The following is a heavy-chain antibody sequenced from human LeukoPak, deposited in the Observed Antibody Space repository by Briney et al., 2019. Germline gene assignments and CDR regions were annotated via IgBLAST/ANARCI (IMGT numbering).Heavy chain of an antibody. D-gene: IGHD6-13*01. V-gene: IGHV4-38-2*02. CDR1: GYSISSGYY. J-gene: IGHJ5*02. CDR2: IYHSGST. Sequence: SETLSLTCTVSGYSISSGYYWGWIRQPPGKGLEWIGSIYHSGSTYYNPSLKSRVTISVDRSKNQFSLKLSSVTAADTAVYYCARVSSDIAAAANWFDPWGQGTLVTVSS. CDR3: ARVSSDIAAAANWFDP.